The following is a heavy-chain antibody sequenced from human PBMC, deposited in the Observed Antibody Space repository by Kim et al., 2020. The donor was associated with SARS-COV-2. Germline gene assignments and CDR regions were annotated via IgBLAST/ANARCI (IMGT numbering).Heavy chain of an antibody. Sequence: ASVKVSCKVSGYTLTELSMHWVRQAPGKGLEWMGGFDPEDGETIYAQKFQGRVTMTEDTSTDTAYMDLSSLRSEDTAVYYCATGPGVVVAGWFDPWGQGTLVTVSS. V-gene: IGHV1-24*01. CDR1: GYTLTELS. J-gene: IGHJ5*02. CDR2: FDPEDGET. D-gene: IGHD2-15*01. CDR3: ATGPGVVVAGWFDP.